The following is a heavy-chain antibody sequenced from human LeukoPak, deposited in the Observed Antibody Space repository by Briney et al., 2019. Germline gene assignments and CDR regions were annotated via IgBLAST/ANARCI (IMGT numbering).Heavy chain of an antibody. CDR2: ISWNSGSI. D-gene: IGHD6-13*01. CDR1: GFTFYDYA. V-gene: IGHV3-9*01. Sequence: PGGSLRLSCAASGFTFYDYAMRWVRQAPGKGLEWVSGISWNSGSIGYADSVKGRFTISRDNAKNSLYLQMNSLRAEDTALYYCAKDSGSSSWYYFDYWGQGTLVPVSS. J-gene: IGHJ4*02. CDR3: AKDSGSSSWYYFDY.